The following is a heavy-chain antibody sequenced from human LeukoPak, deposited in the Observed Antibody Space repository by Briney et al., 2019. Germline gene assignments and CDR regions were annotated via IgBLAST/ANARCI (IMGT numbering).Heavy chain of an antibody. J-gene: IGHJ6*02. CDR2: ISDSGGST. CDR1: GFTFSSYA. Sequence: GGSLRLSCAASGFTFSSYAMSWVRQAPGKGLEWVSVISDSGGSTYYADSVKGRFTISRDNSKNTLYLQMNSLRAEDTAVYYCAKRNYYGSGSYFRYYGMDVWGQGTTVTVSS. V-gene: IGHV3-23*01. D-gene: IGHD3-10*01. CDR3: AKRNYYGSGSYFRYYGMDV.